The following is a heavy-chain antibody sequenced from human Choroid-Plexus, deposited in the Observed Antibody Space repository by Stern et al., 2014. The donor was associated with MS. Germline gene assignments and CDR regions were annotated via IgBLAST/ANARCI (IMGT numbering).Heavy chain of an antibody. CDR2: ISYDGSDK. CDR3: AKDRQWSTSFFGY. Sequence: VQLVQSGGGVAQPGRPLILSCAASGFTFSNFGMHWVRQAPGKGLAWVALISYDGSDKYYADSVKGRFIIFRENSKNTLYMHMNSLRAEDSAVYYCAKDRQWSTSFFGYWGQGSLVTVSS. J-gene: IGHJ4*02. V-gene: IGHV3-30*18. CDR1: GFTFSNFG. D-gene: IGHD2-15*01.